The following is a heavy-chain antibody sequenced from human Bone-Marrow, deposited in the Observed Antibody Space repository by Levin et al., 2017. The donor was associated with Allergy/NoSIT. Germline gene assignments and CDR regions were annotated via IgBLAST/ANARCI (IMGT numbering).Heavy chain of an antibody. D-gene: IGHD2-15*01. Sequence: PGGSLRLSCAASGFTFSDYYMSWIRQAPGKGLEWVSYISSSGSTIYYADSVKGRFTISRDNAKNSLYLQMNSLRAEDTAVYYCARDQEDIVVGAFDIWGQGTMVTVSS. V-gene: IGHV3-11*01. CDR3: ARDQEDIVVGAFDI. CDR2: ISSSGSTI. J-gene: IGHJ3*02. CDR1: GFTFSDYY.